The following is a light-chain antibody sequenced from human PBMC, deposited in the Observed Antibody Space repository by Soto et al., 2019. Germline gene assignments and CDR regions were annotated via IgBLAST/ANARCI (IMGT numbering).Light chain of an antibody. CDR2: EGS. Sequence: QSVLTQPASVSGSPGQSITISCTGTSSDVGSYNLVSWYQQHPGKAPKLMIYEGSKRPSGVSNRFSGSKSGNTASLTISGLQAEDEADYYCCVYAGSSTNYVFGNGTKVTV. CDR3: CVYAGSSTNYV. V-gene: IGLV2-23*01. J-gene: IGLJ1*01. CDR1: SSDVGSYNL.